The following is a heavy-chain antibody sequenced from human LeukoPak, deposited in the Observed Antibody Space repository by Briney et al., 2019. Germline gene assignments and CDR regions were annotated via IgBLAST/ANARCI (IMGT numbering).Heavy chain of an antibody. D-gene: IGHD2-8*01. J-gene: IGHJ6*03. CDR1: GGAISSSSYY. CDR3: ARGFMYYDYYYYYMDV. CDR2: INHSGST. V-gene: IGHV4-39*07. Sequence: SETLSLTCTVSGGAISSSSYYWSWIRQPPGKGLEWIGEINHSGSTNYNPSLKSRVTISVDTSKNQFSLKLSSVTAADTAVYYCARGFMYYDYYYYYMDVWGKGTTVTVSS.